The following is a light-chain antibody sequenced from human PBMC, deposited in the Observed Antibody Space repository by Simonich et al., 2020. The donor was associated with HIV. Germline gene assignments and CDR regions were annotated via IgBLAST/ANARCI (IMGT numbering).Light chain of an antibody. V-gene: IGLV6-57*03. J-gene: IGLJ3*02. Sequence: NFMLTQPHSVSESPGKTVTISCTRSSGSLASNYVQLSQQRPGSAPTAVIYEDNQRPSGVPDRFSGSFDSSSNSASLTISGLKTEDEADYYCQSYDSSNQVFGGGTKLTVL. CDR2: EDN. CDR1: SGSLASNY. CDR3: QSYDSSNQV.